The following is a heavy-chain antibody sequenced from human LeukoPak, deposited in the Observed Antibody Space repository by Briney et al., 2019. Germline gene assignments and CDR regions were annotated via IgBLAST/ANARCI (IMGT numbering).Heavy chain of an antibody. CDR2: IYYSGST. V-gene: IGHV4-59*08. D-gene: IGHD3-16*02. CDR1: GGSISSYY. CDR3: ARVNVFTFGGVIVRPYYFDY. Sequence: PSETLSLTCTVSGGSISSYYWSWIRQPPGKGLEWIGYIYYSGSTNYNPSLKSRVTISVDTSKHQFSLKLSSVTAADTAVYYCARVNVFTFGGVIVRPYYFDYWGQGTLVTVSS. J-gene: IGHJ4*02.